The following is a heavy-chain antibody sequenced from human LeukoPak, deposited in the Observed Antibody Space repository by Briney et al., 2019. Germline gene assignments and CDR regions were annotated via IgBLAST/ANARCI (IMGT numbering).Heavy chain of an antibody. CDR3: AMGYSSSAPFDP. D-gene: IGHD6-13*01. Sequence: PGGSLRLSCAASGFTFSNYGMHWVRQAPGKGLEWVAFIRYDGRNKYYADSVKGRFTISRDNSKNTLYLQMNSLRAEDTAVYYCAMGYSSSAPFDPWGQGTLVTVSS. CDR2: IRYDGRNK. J-gene: IGHJ5*02. CDR1: GFTFSNYG. V-gene: IGHV3-30*02.